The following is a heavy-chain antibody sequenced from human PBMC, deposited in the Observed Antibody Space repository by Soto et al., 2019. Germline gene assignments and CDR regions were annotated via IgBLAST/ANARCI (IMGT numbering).Heavy chain of an antibody. Sequence: PGGSLRLSCAASGFTFDDYGMSWVRQAPGKGLEWVSGINWNGGSTGYADSVKGRFTISRDNAKNSLYLQMNSLRAEDTALYYCARKIANDILTGYSFRPKGWFDPWGQGTLVTVSS. CDR3: ARKIANDILTGYSFRPKGWFDP. V-gene: IGHV3-20*04. D-gene: IGHD3-9*01. CDR2: INWNGGST. J-gene: IGHJ5*02. CDR1: GFTFDDYG.